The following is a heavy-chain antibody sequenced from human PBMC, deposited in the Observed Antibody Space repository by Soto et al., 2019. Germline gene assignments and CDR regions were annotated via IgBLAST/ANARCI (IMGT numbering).Heavy chain of an antibody. CDR1: GFTFRSFG. D-gene: IGHD6-13*01. V-gene: IGHV3-30*18. Sequence: QVQLVESGGGVIQPGTSLSLSCGSSGFTFRSFGMYWVRQAPGKGLEWVAVVSYDGNHKYYADSVKGRFTVSRDNAKNMLYLQMNSLRGEDTAVYYCAKDVGQQLVLNYGMDVWRQGTTVTVSS. J-gene: IGHJ6*02. CDR3: AKDVGQQLVLNYGMDV. CDR2: VSYDGNHK.